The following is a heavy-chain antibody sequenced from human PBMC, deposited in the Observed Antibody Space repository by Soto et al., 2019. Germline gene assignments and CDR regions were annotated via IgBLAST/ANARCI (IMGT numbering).Heavy chain of an antibody. CDR1: GFTFSSYG. J-gene: IGHJ3*02. Sequence: GGSLRLSCAASGFTFSSYGMHWVRQAPGKGLEWVAVIWYDGSNKYYADSVKGRFTISRDNSKNTLYLQMNSLRAEDTAVYYCARELRGSGSGAFDIWGQGTMVTVSS. V-gene: IGHV3-33*01. CDR3: ARELRGSGSGAFDI. D-gene: IGHD3-10*01. CDR2: IWYDGSNK.